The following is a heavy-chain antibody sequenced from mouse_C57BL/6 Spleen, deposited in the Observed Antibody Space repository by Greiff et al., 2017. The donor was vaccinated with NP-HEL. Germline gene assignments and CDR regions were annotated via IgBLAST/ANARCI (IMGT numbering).Heavy chain of an antibody. CDR3: ARPGSSRAWFAY. Sequence: EVQVVESGGGLVKPGGSLKLSCAASGFTFSDYGMHWVRLAPEKGLEWVAYISSGSSTIYYADTVKGRFTISRDNAKNTLFLQMTSLRSEDTAMYYCARPGSSRAWFAYWGQGTLVTVSA. V-gene: IGHV5-17*01. CDR2: ISSGSSTI. D-gene: IGHD1-1*01. J-gene: IGHJ3*01. CDR1: GFTFSDYG.